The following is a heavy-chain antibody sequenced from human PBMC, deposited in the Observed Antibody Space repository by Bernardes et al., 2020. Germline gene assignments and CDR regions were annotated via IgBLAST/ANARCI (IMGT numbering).Heavy chain of an antibody. CDR2: LNGDGSTT. CDR1: GFTFSTYW. J-gene: IGHJ4*02. V-gene: IGHV3-74*01. D-gene: IGHD2-2*01. Sequence: GGSLRLSCAASGFTFSTYWMHWVRQAPGKGLVWVSLLNGDGSTTNYSDSVRGRFTISRDNAKNTLYLQMNNLRAEDTAVYYCVSHCSSISCAIKWGQGTLVTVSS. CDR3: VSHCSSISCAIK.